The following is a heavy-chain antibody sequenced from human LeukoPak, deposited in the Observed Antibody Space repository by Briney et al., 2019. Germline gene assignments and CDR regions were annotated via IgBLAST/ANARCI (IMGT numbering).Heavy chain of an antibody. CDR1: GFTFSSYS. CDR2: ISGSGGST. Sequence: GGSLRLSCAASGFTFSSYSMNWVRQAPGKGLEWVSAISGSGGSTYYADSVKGRFTISRDNSKNTLYLQMNSLRAEDTAVYYCARESVEQGFDYWGQGTLVTVSS. CDR3: ARESVEQGFDY. J-gene: IGHJ4*02. V-gene: IGHV3-23*01. D-gene: IGHD1/OR15-1a*01.